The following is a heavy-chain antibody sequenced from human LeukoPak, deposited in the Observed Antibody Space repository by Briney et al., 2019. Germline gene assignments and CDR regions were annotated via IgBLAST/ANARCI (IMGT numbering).Heavy chain of an antibody. V-gene: IGHV3-33*01. D-gene: IGHD2-2*03. CDR2: IWYDGSNK. Sequence: GGSLRLSCAASGFTFSSYGMHWVRQAPGKGLEWVAVIWYDGSNKYYADSVKGRFTLSRDDSRNTVYLQLNSLRVEDTAIYYCARASWISTADAVCWGQGTQVTVSS. CDR3: ARASWISTADAVC. J-gene: IGHJ4*02. CDR1: GFTFSSYG.